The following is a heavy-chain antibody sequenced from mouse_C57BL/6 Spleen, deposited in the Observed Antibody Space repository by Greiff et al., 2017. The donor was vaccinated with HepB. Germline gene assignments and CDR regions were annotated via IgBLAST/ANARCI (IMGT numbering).Heavy chain of an antibody. CDR1: GYTFTSYW. Sequence: DVKLQESGTVLARPGASVKMSCKTSGYTFTSYWMHWVKQRPGQGLEWIGAIYPGNSDTSYNQKFKGKAKLTAVTSASTAYMELSSLTNEDSAVYYCTKDYDYPFYYFDYWGQGTTLTVSS. CDR2: IYPGNSDT. D-gene: IGHD2-4*01. J-gene: IGHJ2*01. CDR3: TKDYDYPFYYFDY. V-gene: IGHV1-5*01.